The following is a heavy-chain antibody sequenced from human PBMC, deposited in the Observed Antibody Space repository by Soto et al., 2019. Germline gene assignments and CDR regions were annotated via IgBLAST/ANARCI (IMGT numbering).Heavy chain of an antibody. D-gene: IGHD3-10*01. CDR3: ARGRRTPGSDNWLDP. CDR2: IYYSGST. J-gene: IGHJ5*02. V-gene: IGHV4-31*03. Sequence: TLSLTCTVSGGSISSSGYYWSWIRQHPGKGLEWIGYIYYSGSTYYNPSLKSRVTISVDTSKNQFSLKLSSVTAADTAVYYCARGRRTPGSDNWLDPWGQGTLVTVSS. CDR1: GGSISSSGYY.